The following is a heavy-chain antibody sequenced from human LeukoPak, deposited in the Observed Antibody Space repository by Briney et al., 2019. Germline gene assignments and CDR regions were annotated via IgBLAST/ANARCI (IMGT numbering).Heavy chain of an antibody. CDR2: TYYRSKWYN. J-gene: IGHJ4*02. CDR1: GDSVSSNSAA. D-gene: IGHD6-19*01. CDR3: ARGGSIAVAGGFDY. V-gene: IGHV6-1*01. Sequence: SQTLSLTCAISGDSVSSNSAAWNWIRQSPSRGLEWLGRTYYRSKWYNDYAVSVKSRITINPDTSKNQFSLRLNSVTPEDTAVYYCARGGSIAVAGGFDYWGQGTLVTVSS.